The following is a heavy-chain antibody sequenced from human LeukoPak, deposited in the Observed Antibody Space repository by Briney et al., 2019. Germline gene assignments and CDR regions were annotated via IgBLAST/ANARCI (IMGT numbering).Heavy chain of an antibody. CDR3: GRASEQWPVRYDFDY. D-gene: IGHD6-19*01. Sequence: SESLSLTRTVSGRSLSSYYWSWIRQPPGKGLEWIGYIHYSGNTNYNPSLKSRVTISVDTSKNQYSLKLSSVTAADTAVYYCGRASEQWPVRYDFDYWGQGTLVTVSS. CDR1: GRSLSSYY. V-gene: IGHV4-59*01. CDR2: IHYSGNT. J-gene: IGHJ4*02.